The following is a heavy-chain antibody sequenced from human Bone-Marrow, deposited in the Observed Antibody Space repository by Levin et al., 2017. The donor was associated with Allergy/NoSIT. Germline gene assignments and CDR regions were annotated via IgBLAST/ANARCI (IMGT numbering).Heavy chain of an antibody. CDR3: AKVPSSFGGSYYFPH. CDR1: GFTFDDFA. D-gene: IGHD3-16*01. V-gene: IGHV3-9*01. CDR2: INWNSGTI. J-gene: IGHJ4*02. Sequence: LSLTCAASGFTFDDFAMHWVRQAPEKGLEWVSGINWNSGTIDYADSVKGRFTISRDTAKNSLYLQMNSLRPEDTAFYYCAKVPSSFGGSYYFPHWGWGTLVTVSS.